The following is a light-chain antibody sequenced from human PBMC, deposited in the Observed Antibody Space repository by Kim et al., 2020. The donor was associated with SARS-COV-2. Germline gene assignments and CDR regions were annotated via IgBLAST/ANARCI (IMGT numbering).Light chain of an antibody. J-gene: IGKJ5*01. CDR3: QQYNSYSIT. CDR2: LAS. Sequence: DIQMTQSPSTLSASVGDSVTITCRASQSISNWLAWFQQKPGKAPQLLIYLASTLETGVPSRFIGSGSGTEFTLTISSLQPHDFATYYCQQYNSYSITFGQGTRLEIK. CDR1: QSISNW. V-gene: IGKV1-5*03.